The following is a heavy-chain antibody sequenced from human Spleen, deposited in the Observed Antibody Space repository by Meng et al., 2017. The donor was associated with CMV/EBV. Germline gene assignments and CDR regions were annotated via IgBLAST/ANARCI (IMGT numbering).Heavy chain of an antibody. J-gene: IGHJ5*02. CDR2: IYYSGST. CDR3: ARVHCSSTSCYHNWFDP. Sequence: GSLRLSCTVSGGSISSGNYYWGWIRQPPGKGLEWIGSIYYSGSTYNNLSLKSRVTISVDTSKNQFSLKLYSVTAADTAVYYCARVHCSSTSCYHNWFDPWGQGTLVTVSS. D-gene: IGHD2-2*01. CDR1: GGSISSGNYY. V-gene: IGHV4-39*07.